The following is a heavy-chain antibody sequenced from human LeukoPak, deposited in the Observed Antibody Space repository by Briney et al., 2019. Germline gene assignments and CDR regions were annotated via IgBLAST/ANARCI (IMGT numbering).Heavy chain of an antibody. CDR1: GGSISSSSYY. Sequence: PSGTLSLTCTVSGGSISSSSYYWGWIRQSRGKGLEWIATIYYSGTTSYNPSLMSRASISADASQNQFSLKLSSVTAADTAVYYCARIGHTFDHWGQGTLVTVAS. CDR2: IYYSGTT. V-gene: IGHV4-39*01. CDR3: ARIGHTFDH. J-gene: IGHJ4*02.